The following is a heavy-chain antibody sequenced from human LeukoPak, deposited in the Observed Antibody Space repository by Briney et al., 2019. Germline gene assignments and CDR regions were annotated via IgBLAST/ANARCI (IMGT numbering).Heavy chain of an antibody. CDR2: IKQDGSEK. CDR1: GFTFGSYW. CDR3: ASRGYSSGWPYFDY. V-gene: IGHV3-7*01. Sequence: GGSLRLSCAASGFTFGSYWLTWVRQAPGKGLEWVANIKQDGSEKYYVDSVKGRFTISRDNAKNSLYLQMNSLRAEDTAVYYCASRGYSSGWPYFDYWGQGTLVTVSS. D-gene: IGHD6-19*01. J-gene: IGHJ4*02.